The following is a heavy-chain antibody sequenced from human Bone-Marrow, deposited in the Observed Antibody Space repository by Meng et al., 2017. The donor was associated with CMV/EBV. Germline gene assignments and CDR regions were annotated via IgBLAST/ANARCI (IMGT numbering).Heavy chain of an antibody. D-gene: IGHD3-10*01. Sequence: SETLSLTCTVSGGSVSSGSYYWSWIRQPPGKGLEWIGYIYYSGSTYYNPSLKSRVTISVDTSKNQFSLKLSSVTAADTAVYYCARASGADAFDIWGQGTMVTVSS. J-gene: IGHJ3*02. CDR1: GGSVSSGSYY. CDR2: IYYSGST. V-gene: IGHV4-61*01. CDR3: ARASGADAFDI.